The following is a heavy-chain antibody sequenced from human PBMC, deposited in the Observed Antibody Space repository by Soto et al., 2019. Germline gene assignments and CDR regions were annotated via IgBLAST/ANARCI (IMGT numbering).Heavy chain of an antibody. D-gene: IGHD2-2*01. Sequence: GGSLILSCASSGFTFRSYSMSLVRPDPGKGLEWVSGISGSGGSTDYADSVKGRFTISRDNFKNTLDLQMNSLRADDTAVYYCAKRNWEGCSSISCYVYDHWGQGTLVTVSS. CDR3: AKRNWEGCSSISCYVYDH. CDR1: GFTFRSYS. V-gene: IGHV3-23*01. J-gene: IGHJ5*02. CDR2: ISGSGGST.